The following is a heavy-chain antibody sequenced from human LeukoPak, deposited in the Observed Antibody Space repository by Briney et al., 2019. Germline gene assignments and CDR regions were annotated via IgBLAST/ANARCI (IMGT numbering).Heavy chain of an antibody. V-gene: IGHV1-2*02. CDR3: ARESFDWLYGGYYFDY. Sequence: GASVKVSCKASGYTFTGYYMHWVRQAPGQGLEWVGWINPNSGGTNYAQKFQGRVTMTRDTSISTAYMELSKLRSDDTAVYYCARESFDWLYGGYYFDYWGQGTLVTVSS. CDR2: INPNSGGT. J-gene: IGHJ4*02. D-gene: IGHD3-9*01. CDR1: GYTFTGYY.